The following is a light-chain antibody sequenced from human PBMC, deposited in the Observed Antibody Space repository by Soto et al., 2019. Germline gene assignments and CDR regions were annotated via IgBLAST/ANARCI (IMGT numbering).Light chain of an antibody. CDR2: DAS. J-gene: IGKJ1*01. Sequence: DIQMTQAPSTLSASVGDRVTITCGASQTISFSLAWYQQKPGKAPQLLIYDASTLQSGVTSRFSGSESGTEFILTISGLQPDDFATYYCQQYHGYSLTFGQGTKVDIK. CDR1: QTISFS. V-gene: IGKV1-5*01. CDR3: QQYHGYSLT.